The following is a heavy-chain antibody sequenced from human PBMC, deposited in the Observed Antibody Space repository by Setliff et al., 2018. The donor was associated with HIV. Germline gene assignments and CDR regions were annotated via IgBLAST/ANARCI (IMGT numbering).Heavy chain of an antibody. V-gene: IGHV1-46*01. J-gene: IGHJ5*02. D-gene: IGHD2-2*02. CDR3: AKEQEIGSYLDP. CDR1: GYIFTNYY. Sequence: ASVKVSCKASGYIFTNYYMHWVRQAPGQGLEWMGIINPSGDATTYAQKFQGRVIMTRDTSTRTAYLELSSLRSDDSAVYFCAKEQEIGSYLDPWGQGTLVTVSS. CDR2: INPSGDAT.